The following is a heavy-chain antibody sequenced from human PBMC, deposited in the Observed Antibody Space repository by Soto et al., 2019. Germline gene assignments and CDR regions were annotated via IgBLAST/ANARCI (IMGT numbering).Heavy chain of an antibody. J-gene: IGHJ4*02. V-gene: IGHV1-69*19. D-gene: IGHD3-16*02. CDR2: IFPMFDVP. Sequence: QVQLVQSGPEMKKPGSAVKVSCKASGGTFNTYAMNWVRQVPGQGLEWMGGIFPMFDVPRYAQRFQGRVTIPLDDCSTTAYMDLSRLRFDATAVYYCARSVGSGGVIGGFDYWGQGTLVSV. CDR3: ARSVGSGGVIGGFDY. CDR1: GGTFNTYA.